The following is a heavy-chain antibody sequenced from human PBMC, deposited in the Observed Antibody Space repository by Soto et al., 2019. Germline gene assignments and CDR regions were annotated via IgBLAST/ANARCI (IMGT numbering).Heavy chain of an antibody. J-gene: IGHJ6*02. D-gene: IGHD2-2*02. CDR2: ISAYNGNT. V-gene: IGHV1-18*04. CDR3: ARMYPAAILYYGMDV. CDR1: GYTFTSYG. Sequence: ASVKVSCKASGYTFTSYGISGVRQAPGQGLEWMGCISAYNGNTNYAQKLQGRVTMTTDTSTSTAYMELRSLRSDDTAVYYCARMYPAAILYYGMDVWGQGTTVTVSS.